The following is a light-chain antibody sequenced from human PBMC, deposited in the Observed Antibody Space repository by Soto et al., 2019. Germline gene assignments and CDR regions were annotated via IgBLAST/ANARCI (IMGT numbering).Light chain of an antibody. CDR3: GTWDRSLSAGV. V-gene: IGLV1-51*02. J-gene: IGLJ2*01. Sequence: QSVLTQPPSVSAAPGQNVTISCSGSSSNIANNYVSWYQQFTGTVPKLLIYENTKRSPEIPDRFSGSKSGTSATLVITGLHTGDEAHYYCGTWDRSLSAGVFGGWTKVTVL. CDR2: ENT. CDR1: SSNIANNY.